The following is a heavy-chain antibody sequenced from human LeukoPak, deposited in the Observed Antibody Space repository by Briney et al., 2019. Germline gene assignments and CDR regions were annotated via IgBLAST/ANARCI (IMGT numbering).Heavy chain of an antibody. J-gene: IGHJ3*02. CDR1: GYTFTGYY. CDR3: ASATARSSGAFDI. V-gene: IGHV1-2*02. CDR2: INPNSGGT. Sequence: ASVKVSCKASGYTFTGYYMHWVRQAPGQGLEWMGWINPNSGGTNYAQKFQGRVTMTRDTSISTAYMELSRLRSDDTAVYYCASATARSSGAFDIWGQGTMVTVSS. D-gene: IGHD1-14*01.